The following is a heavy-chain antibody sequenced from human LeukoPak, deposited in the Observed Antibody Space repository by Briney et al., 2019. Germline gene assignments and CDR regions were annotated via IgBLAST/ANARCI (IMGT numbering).Heavy chain of an antibody. D-gene: IGHD6-25*01. Sequence: GRSLRLSCVASGFTFDDYAMHWVRQAPGKGLEWVSGISYNRDCIGYADSVKGRFTVSRDNAKNSLYLQMNSLRSEDTALYYCAKGAAAGIRGYFDYWGQGILVTVSS. CDR1: GFTFDDYA. J-gene: IGHJ4*02. V-gene: IGHV3-9*01. CDR3: AKGAAAGIRGYFDY. CDR2: ISYNRDCI.